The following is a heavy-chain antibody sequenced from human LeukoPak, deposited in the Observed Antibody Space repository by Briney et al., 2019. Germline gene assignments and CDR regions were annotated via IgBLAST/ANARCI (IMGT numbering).Heavy chain of an antibody. J-gene: IGHJ4*02. Sequence: GGSLRLSCAASGFTFSSYSMNWVRQAPGKGLEWVSYISSSSSTIYYADSVKGRFTISRDNAKNSLYLQMNRLRAEDTAVYYCASANFDWLSMGYFDYWGQGTLVTVSS. V-gene: IGHV3-48*01. CDR3: ASANFDWLSMGYFDY. CDR1: GFTFSSYS. D-gene: IGHD3-9*01. CDR2: ISSSSSTI.